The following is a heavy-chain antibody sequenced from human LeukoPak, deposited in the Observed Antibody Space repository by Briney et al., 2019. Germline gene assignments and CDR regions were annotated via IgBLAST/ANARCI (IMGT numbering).Heavy chain of an antibody. V-gene: IGHV3-53*01. Sequence: PGGSLRLSCAASGFTVSSNYMRWVRQAPGKGLEWFSVIYSGGSTYYADSVKGRFTISRDNSKNTLYLQMNSLRDEDTAVYYCARGLLYGTYYFDYWGQGTLVTVSS. D-gene: IGHD3-16*01. CDR2: IYSGGST. CDR1: GFTVSSNY. J-gene: IGHJ4*02. CDR3: ARGLLYGTYYFDY.